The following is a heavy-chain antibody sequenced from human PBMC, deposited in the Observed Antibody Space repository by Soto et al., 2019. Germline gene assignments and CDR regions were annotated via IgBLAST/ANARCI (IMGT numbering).Heavy chain of an antibody. J-gene: IGHJ4*02. CDR3: ARPSLGPNDY. D-gene: IGHD7-27*01. Sequence: PGGSLRLSCAASGFTFSSYWMHWVRQAPGKGLVWVSRINSDGSSTSYADSVKGRFTISRDNSKNTLYLQMNRLTAEDTAVYYCARPSLGPNDYWGQGTLVTVSS. CDR2: INSDGSST. V-gene: IGHV3-74*01. CDR1: GFTFSSYW.